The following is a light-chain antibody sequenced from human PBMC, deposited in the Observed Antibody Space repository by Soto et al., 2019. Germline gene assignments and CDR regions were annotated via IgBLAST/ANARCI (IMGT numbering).Light chain of an antibody. Sequence: QSALTQPASVSGSPGQSITISCGGTSSDVGAYIYVSWYQQFPGKAPKPILYEVNNRPSGVSNRFSGSKSGTTASLTISGLQPEDEADYYCSAYSDIDTKVFGTGTKVTVL. CDR3: SAYSDIDTKV. V-gene: IGLV2-14*03. CDR2: EVN. J-gene: IGLJ1*01. CDR1: SSDVGAYIY.